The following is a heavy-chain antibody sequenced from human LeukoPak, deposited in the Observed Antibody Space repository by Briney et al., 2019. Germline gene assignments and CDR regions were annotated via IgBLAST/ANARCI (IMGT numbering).Heavy chain of an antibody. Sequence: SSETLSLTCTVSGGSISSYYWSWIRQPPGKGLEWIGYIYYSGSTNYNPSLKSRVTISVDTSKNQFSLKLSSVTAADTAVNYCARGLMDYDFWRAYNWFDPWGQGTLVTVSS. CDR1: GGSISSYY. CDR2: IYYSGST. D-gene: IGHD3-3*01. CDR3: ARGLMDYDFWRAYNWFDP. V-gene: IGHV4-59*01. J-gene: IGHJ5*02.